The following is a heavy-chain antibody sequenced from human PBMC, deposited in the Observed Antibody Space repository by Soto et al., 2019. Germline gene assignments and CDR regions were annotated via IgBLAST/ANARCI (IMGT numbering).Heavy chain of an antibody. CDR1: GGSFSGYY. Sequence: PSETLSLTCAVYGGSFSGYYWSWIRQPPGKGLEWIGEINHSGSTNYNPSLKSRVTISVDTSKNQFSLKLSSVTAADTAVYYCARVGPYLRWPFDIWGQGTMVTVSS. CDR3: ARVGPYLRWPFDI. J-gene: IGHJ3*02. V-gene: IGHV4-34*01. D-gene: IGHD3-16*01. CDR2: INHSGST.